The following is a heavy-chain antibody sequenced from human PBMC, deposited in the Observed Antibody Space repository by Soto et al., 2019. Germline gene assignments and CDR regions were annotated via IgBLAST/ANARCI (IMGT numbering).Heavy chain of an antibody. CDR2: IYYSGST. D-gene: IGHD2-2*01. J-gene: IGHJ6*02. V-gene: IGHV4-59*01. CDR1: GGSISSYY. CDR3: ASVGGGYCSSTSCFAYGMDV. Sequence: SETLSLTCTVSGGSISSYYWSWIRQPPGKGLEWIGYIYYSGSTNYNPSLKSRVTISVDTSKNQFSLKLSSVTAADTAVYYCASVGGGYCSSTSCFAYGMDVWGQGTTVTVSS.